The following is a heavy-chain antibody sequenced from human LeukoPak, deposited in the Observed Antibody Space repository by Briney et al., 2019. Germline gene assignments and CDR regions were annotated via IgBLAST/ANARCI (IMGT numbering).Heavy chain of an antibody. V-gene: IGHV3-23*01. CDR1: GFTFSSYD. J-gene: IGHJ4*02. Sequence: GSLLLSCAASGFTFSSYDMNCVRQAPGKGLEGVASISGGGGSRYYADSVKGRFTISRDNSKNTLYLQMNSLRAEDAAADYCAKDGGESPIYDSSGKRDFDYGGQGTLVTVSS. CDR3: AKDGGESPIYDSSGKRDFDY. CDR2: ISGGGGSR. D-gene: IGHD3-22*01.